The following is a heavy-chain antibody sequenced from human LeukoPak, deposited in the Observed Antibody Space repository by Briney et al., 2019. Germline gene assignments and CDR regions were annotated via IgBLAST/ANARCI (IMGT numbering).Heavy chain of an antibody. V-gene: IGHV3-53*01. CDR3: ARDLYCTNGVCFPTDY. CDR2: IYSGGST. J-gene: IGHJ4*02. Sequence: AGGSLRLSCAASGFTVSSNYMSWVRQAPGKGLEWVSVIYSGGSTYYADSVKGRFTISRDNSKNTRYLQMNSLRAEDTAVYYCARDLYCTNGVCFPTDYWGQGTLVTVSS. CDR1: GFTVSSNY. D-gene: IGHD2-8*01.